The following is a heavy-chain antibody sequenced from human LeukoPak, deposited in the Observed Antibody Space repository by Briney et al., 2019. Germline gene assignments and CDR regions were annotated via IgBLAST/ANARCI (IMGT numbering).Heavy chain of an antibody. V-gene: IGHV3-30*04. D-gene: IGHD2-8*01. Sequence: RGSLRLACAASGFTFSSYVMHWVRQAPGQGLEWVALIAYDGVNKYYVDSVKDRFTISRDNSKNTLYLQMNSLRDEDTAGYYCSRDRLMLGIYDAFDIWGQGKMVTVSS. CDR1: GFTFSSYV. J-gene: IGHJ3*02. CDR2: IAYDGVNK. CDR3: SRDRLMLGIYDAFDI.